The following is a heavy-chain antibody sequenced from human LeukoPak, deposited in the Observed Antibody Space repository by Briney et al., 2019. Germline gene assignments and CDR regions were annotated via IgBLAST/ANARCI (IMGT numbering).Heavy chain of an antibody. CDR2: INPSGGST. D-gene: IGHD4-23*01. J-gene: IGHJ5*02. Sequence: ASVKISCKASGYTFTNYYMHWVRQAPGQGLEWMGLINPSGGSTSYAEKFQGRVIMTRDMSTTTDYMELSSLRSEDTAVYYCARDNSIGGRGWWFDPWGQGTLVTVSS. CDR1: GYTFTNYY. CDR3: ARDNSIGGRGWWFDP. V-gene: IGHV1-46*01.